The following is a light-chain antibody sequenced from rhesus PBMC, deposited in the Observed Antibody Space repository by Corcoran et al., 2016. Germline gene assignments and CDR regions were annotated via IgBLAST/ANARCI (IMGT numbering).Light chain of an antibody. CDR2: MAS. CDR1: QSIRSW. Sequence: DIQMTQSPPSLSASVGDRVTIICRASQSIRSWLAWYQKKPGRAPKLLTSMASTLQTGVPSRFSGSGSGTEFVLTISSLQSEDVATYFCHQYSISPITFGPVTKVEIK. CDR3: HQYSISPIT. J-gene: IGKJ3*01. V-gene: IGKV1-22*01.